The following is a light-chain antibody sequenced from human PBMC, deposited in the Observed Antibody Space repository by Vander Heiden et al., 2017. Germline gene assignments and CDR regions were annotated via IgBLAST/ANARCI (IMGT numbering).Light chain of an antibody. V-gene: IGLV3-21*04. J-gene: IGLJ3*02. Sequence: SYVLPQPPSVSVAPGKTARIACGGNNIGSKSVHWYQQEPGQAPVLVIYGDSDRPSGIPERFSGSNSGNTATLTISRVEAGDEADYYCQVWDGSSDHVVFGGGTKLTVL. CDR2: GDS. CDR3: QVWDGSSDHVV. CDR1: NIGSKS.